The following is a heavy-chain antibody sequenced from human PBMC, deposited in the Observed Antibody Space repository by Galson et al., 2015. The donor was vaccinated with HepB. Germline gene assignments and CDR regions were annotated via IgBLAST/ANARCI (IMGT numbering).Heavy chain of an antibody. Sequence: SLRLSCAASGFTFSSYGMHWVRQAPGKGLEWVAVISYDGSNKCYADSVKGRFTISRDNSKNTLYLQMNSLRAEDTAVYYCAKGGLWYSSGWYSNYYYYGMGVWGHGTTVTVSS. D-gene: IGHD6-19*01. V-gene: IGHV3-30*18. CDR1: GFTFSSYG. CDR3: AKGGLWYSSGWYSNYYYYGMGV. CDR2: ISYDGSNK. J-gene: IGHJ6*02.